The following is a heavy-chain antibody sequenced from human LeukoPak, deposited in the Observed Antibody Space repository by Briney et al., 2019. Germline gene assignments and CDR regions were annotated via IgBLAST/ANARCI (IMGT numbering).Heavy chain of an antibody. CDR3: ASSGSGWDRYFDY. Sequence: GGSLRLSCAASGFTFSIYGMSWVRQAPGKGLEWVSVIYSGGSTYYADSVKGRFTISRDNSKNTLYLQMNSLRAEDTAVYYCASSGSGWDRYFDYWGQGTLVTVSS. CDR2: IYSGGST. V-gene: IGHV3-53*01. CDR1: GFTFSIYG. D-gene: IGHD6-19*01. J-gene: IGHJ4*02.